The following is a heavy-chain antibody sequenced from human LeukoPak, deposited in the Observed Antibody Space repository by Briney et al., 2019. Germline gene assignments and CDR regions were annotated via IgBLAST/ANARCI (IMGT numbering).Heavy chain of an antibody. D-gene: IGHD2-8*01. J-gene: IGHJ2*01. CDR3: AKVRWSSGYFDL. CDR1: GFTFDDYA. V-gene: IGHV3-9*01. CDR2: ISWNSGSI. Sequence: GGSLRLSCAASGFTFDDYAMHWVRQAPGKGLEWVSGISWNSGSIGYADSVKGRFTISRDNAKNSLYLQMNSLRAEDTALYYCAKVRWSSGYFDLWGRGTLVTVSS.